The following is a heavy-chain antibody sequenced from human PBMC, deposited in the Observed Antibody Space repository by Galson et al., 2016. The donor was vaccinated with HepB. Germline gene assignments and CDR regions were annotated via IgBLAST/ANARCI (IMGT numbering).Heavy chain of an antibody. V-gene: IGHV3-11*01. CDR2: ISGSGHTI. Sequence: SLRLSCAGSGFTFSDYYMSWVRLPQGKGLEWLSYISGSGHTIYYADSLQGRFTISRDNAKNSVFLEMTSLRVEDTAVYYCVRRQVLSLDSWGQGTLVTVSS. CDR1: GFTFSDYY. J-gene: IGHJ4*02. CDR3: VRRQVLSLDS.